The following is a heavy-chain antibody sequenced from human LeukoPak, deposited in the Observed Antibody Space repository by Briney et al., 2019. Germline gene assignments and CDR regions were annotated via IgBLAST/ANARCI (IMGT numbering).Heavy chain of an antibody. CDR3: ARDLTVGGRLEIGSGAFDI. CDR2: INWNGGST. D-gene: IGHD2-21*01. J-gene: IGHJ3*02. Sequence: GGSLRLSCAASGFTFDDYGMSWVRQAPGKGLEWVSGINWNGGSTGYADSVKGRFTISRDNAKNSLYLQMNSLRAEDTALYYCARDLTVGGRLEIGSGAFDIWGQGTMVTVSS. V-gene: IGHV3-20*04. CDR1: GFTFDDYG.